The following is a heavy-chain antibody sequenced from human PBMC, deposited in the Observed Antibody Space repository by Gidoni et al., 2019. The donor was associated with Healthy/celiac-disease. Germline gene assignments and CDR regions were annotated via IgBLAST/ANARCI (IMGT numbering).Heavy chain of an antibody. CDR3: ARLGDDYGEYFFDD. CDR2: IYYSGST. Sequence: QVQLQESGPGLVKPSQTLSLTCTVSGGYISSGGYYWSWIRQHPGKGLEWIGYIYYSGSTDYNPSLTSRVTISVDPSKTQFSLKLSSVTAADTSVYYCARLGDDYGEYFFDDWGQGTLVTVSS. V-gene: IGHV4-31*03. J-gene: IGHJ4*02. CDR1: GGYISSGGYY. D-gene: IGHD4-17*01.